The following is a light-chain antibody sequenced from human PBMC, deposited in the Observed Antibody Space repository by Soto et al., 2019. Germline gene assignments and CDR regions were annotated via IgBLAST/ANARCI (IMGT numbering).Light chain of an antibody. J-gene: IGKJ1*01. CDR1: QDIGNY. CDR3: QKYDTVPWT. V-gene: IGKV1-27*01. Sequence: DIQMTQSPSSLPASVGDRVTITCRASQDIGNYLVWYQQKPGKVPKLLIYGASILQSGVPSRFSGGGSGTYFTLTVRSLQPEDAATYYCQKYDTVPWTFGQGTKVEIK. CDR2: GAS.